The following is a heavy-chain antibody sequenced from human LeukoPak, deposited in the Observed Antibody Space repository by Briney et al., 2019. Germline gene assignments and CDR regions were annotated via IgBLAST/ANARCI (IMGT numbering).Heavy chain of an antibody. V-gene: IGHV3-21*01. CDR1: GFTFSAYG. D-gene: IGHD6-19*01. CDR3: ARDYGYSSGWLGYYFDY. Sequence: GGFLRLSCAASGFTFSAYGMSWVRQAPGKGLEGVSNISSSSSFIYYADSVRGRFTVSRDNAKSSLYLQMISMSAEDTAVYYCARDYGYSSGWLGYYFDYWGQGTLVTVSS. J-gene: IGHJ4*02. CDR2: ISSSSSFI.